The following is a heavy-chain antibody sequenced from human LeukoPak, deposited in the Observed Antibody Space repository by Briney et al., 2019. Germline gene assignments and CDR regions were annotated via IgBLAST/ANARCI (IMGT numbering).Heavy chain of an antibody. CDR1: GFTSSGYS. V-gene: IGHV3-21*01. CDR3: ARDLGDWFGEFYPLDY. CDR2: ISSSSSYI. Sequence: PGGSLRLSPAASGFTSSGYSMNWVCPALRKGREWVSSISSSSSYIYYADSVKGRFTISRDNAKNSLYLQMNSLRAEDTAVYYCARDLGDWFGEFYPLDYWGQGTLVTVSS. D-gene: IGHD3-10*01. J-gene: IGHJ4*02.